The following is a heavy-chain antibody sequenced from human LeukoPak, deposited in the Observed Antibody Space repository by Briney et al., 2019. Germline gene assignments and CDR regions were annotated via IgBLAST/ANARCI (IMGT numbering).Heavy chain of an antibody. V-gene: IGHV3-21*04. CDR3: AKEPWGRGSYYFDY. CDR1: GFTFSAYS. D-gene: IGHD3-16*01. CDR2: ISFSGTYI. J-gene: IGHJ4*02. Sequence: GGSLRLSCAASGFTFSAYSLNWVRQAPGKGLEWISSISFSGTYIYYADSVKGRFTISRDNSKNTLYLQMNSLRAEDTAVYYCAKEPWGRGSYYFDYWGQGTLVTVSS.